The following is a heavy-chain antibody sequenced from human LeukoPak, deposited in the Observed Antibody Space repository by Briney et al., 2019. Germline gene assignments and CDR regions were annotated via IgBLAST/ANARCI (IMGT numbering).Heavy chain of an antibody. V-gene: IGHV1-18*01. J-gene: IGHJ4*02. CDR3: ARAGGRVVTAIDAY. D-gene: IGHD2-21*02. CDR2: ISAYNGNI. CDR1: GYTFASYG. Sequence: GASVKVSCKTSGYTFASYGINWVRQAPGQGLEWMGWISAYNGNINYAQKFQGRVTMTTDTSTSTVYLELRSLRSDDTAIHYCARAGGRVVTAIDAYWGQGTLVTVSS.